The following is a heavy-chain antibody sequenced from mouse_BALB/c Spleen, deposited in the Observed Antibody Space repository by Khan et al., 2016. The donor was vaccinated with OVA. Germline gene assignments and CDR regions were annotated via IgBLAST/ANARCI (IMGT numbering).Heavy chain of an antibody. CDR3: AREWGYWFPY. V-gene: IGHV1-77*01. D-gene: IGHD3-1*01. J-gene: IGHJ3*01. Sequence: QVQLQQSGTELARPGASVKLSCKASGYIFIDYNINWVKQRTGQGLEWSGEISPGSGNTNYNEKFKGKATLTADKSSSTAYMQLSSLTSEDYAVYLCAREWGYWFPYWGQGTLVTVSA. CDR1: GYIFIDYN. CDR2: ISPGSGNT.